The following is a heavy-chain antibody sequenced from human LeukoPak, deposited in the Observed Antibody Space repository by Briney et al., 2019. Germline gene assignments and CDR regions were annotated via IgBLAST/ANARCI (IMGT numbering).Heavy chain of an antibody. CDR1: GGSISSSSYY. CDR2: IYYSGST. Sequence: SETLSLTCTVSGGSISSSSYYWGWIRQPPGKGLEWIGSIYYSGSTYYNPSLKSRVTISVDASKNQFSLKLSSVTAADTAVYYCARRDATVTTLPFDYWGQGTLVTVSS. V-gene: IGHV4-39*01. D-gene: IGHD4-17*01. CDR3: ARRDATVTTLPFDY. J-gene: IGHJ4*02.